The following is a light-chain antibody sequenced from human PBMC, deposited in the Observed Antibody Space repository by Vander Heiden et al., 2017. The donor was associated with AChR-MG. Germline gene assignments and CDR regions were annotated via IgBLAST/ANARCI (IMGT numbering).Light chain of an antibody. J-gene: IGLJ3*02. CDR1: SDISVATYR. CDR2: YNSDSDK. CDR3: LIWHSSAWV. Sequence: QAVLTQPPPLSASPGASASLTCTLRSDISVATYRIYTYQQKPGSPPQCLLRYNSDSDKQQGSGVPSRFFGSKDASANAGILLISGLHSEDEADYCCLIWHSSAWVFGGGTKLTVL. V-gene: IGLV5-45*01.